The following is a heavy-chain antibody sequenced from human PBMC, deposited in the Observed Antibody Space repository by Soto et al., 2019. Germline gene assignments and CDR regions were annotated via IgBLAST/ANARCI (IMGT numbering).Heavy chain of an antibody. Sequence: PGGSLRLSCAASGFTFSSYGMHWVRLAPGKGLEWVAVISYDGSNKYYADSVKGRFTISRDNSKNTLYLQMNSLRAEDTAVYYCAKEGIQLWYQQGFDYWGEGTLVTVSS. J-gene: IGHJ4*02. CDR2: ISYDGSNK. D-gene: IGHD5-18*01. V-gene: IGHV3-30*18. CDR1: GFTFSSYG. CDR3: AKEGIQLWYQQGFDY.